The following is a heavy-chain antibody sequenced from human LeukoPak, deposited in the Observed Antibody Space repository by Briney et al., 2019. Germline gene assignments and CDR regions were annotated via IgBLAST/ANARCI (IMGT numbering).Heavy chain of an antibody. CDR3: ASAGDIVVVPAATTGGFDI. CDR2: NNHSGST. D-gene: IGHD2-2*01. J-gene: IGHJ3*02. V-gene: IGHV4-34*01. Sequence: GSLRLSCAASGFTFSSYAMSWIRQPPGKGLEWIGENNHSGSTNYNPSLKSRVTISVDTSKNQFSLKLSSVTAADTAVYYCASAGDIVVVPAATTGGFDIWGQGTMVTVSS. CDR1: GFTFSSYA.